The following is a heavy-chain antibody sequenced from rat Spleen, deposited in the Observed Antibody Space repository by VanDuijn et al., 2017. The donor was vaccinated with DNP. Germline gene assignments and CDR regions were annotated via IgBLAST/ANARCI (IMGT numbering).Heavy chain of an antibody. D-gene: IGHD5-1*01. CDR1: GFNFNDYW. J-gene: IGHJ4*01. Sequence: EVKLVESGGGLVQPGRSLKLSCAASGFNFNDYWMGWVRQAPGKGLEWIGKINKDSSTINYTPSLKERFTISRDNAQNSLYLQMNTLGSEDTALYYCATPLTGTSYAMDAWGQGTSVTVSS. CDR2: INKDSSTI. V-gene: IGHV4-2*01. CDR3: ATPLTGTSYAMDA.